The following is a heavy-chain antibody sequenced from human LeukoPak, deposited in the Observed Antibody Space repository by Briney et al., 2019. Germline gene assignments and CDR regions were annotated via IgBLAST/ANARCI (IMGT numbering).Heavy chain of an antibody. CDR2: IYYSGST. V-gene: IGHV4-59*01. CDR1: GGSISSYY. J-gene: IGHJ5*02. Sequence: SETLSLTCTVSGGSISSYYWSWIRQPPGKGLEWIGYIYYSGSTNYNPSLKSRVTISVDTSKNQFSLKLSSVTAADTAVYYCARYLGDYDFWSGLNWFDPWGQGTLVTVSS. CDR3: ARYLGDYDFWSGLNWFDP. D-gene: IGHD3-3*01.